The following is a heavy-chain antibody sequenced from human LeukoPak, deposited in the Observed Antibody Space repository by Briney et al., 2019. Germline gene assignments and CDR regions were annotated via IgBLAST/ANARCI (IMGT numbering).Heavy chain of an antibody. V-gene: IGHV3-48*02. CDR2: ISSSSITI. D-gene: IGHD6-6*01. Sequence: GGSLRLSCAASGFTFSSYSMNWVRQAPGEGLEWVSYISSSSITIYYADSVKGRFTISRDNAKNSLYLQMNSLRDEDTAVYYCARGRPYYHDYWGQGSLVAVSS. CDR1: GFTFSSYS. J-gene: IGHJ4*02. CDR3: ARGRPYYHDY.